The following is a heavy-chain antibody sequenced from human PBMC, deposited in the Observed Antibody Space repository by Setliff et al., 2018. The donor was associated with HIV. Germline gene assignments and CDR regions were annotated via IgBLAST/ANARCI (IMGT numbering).Heavy chain of an antibody. CDR2: IHTTGST. J-gene: IGHJ5*02. CDR1: GGSISSYY. CDR3: AREGGTGRSSWYGAYWYDP. Sequence: SETLSLTCTVSGGSISSYYWSWIRQPPGKGLEWIGQIHTTGSTNYNPSLKSRLTISLDTSKNQFSLRLTSVTAADTAVYYCAREGGTGRSSWYGAYWYDPWGQGTLVTVSS. D-gene: IGHD6-13*01. V-gene: IGHV4-4*08.